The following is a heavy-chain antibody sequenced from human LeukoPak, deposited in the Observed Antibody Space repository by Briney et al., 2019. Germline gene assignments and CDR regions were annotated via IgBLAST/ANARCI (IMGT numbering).Heavy chain of an antibody. CDR3: ASTIVTTVYPPGWYFDL. J-gene: IGHJ2*01. D-gene: IGHD4-17*01. V-gene: IGHV3-66*01. CDR1: GITVSTNY. Sequence: GGSLRLSCAASGITVSTNYMSWVRQAPGKGLEWVSIIYSGGATFYADSVKGRFTISRENSKNTLWLQMNSLRAEDTAVYYCASTIVTTVYPPGWYFDLWGRGTQVTVSS. CDR2: IYSGGAT.